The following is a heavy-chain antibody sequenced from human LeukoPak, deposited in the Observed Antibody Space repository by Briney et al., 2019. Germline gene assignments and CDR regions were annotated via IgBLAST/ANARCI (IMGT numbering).Heavy chain of an antibody. V-gene: IGHV1-2*02. D-gene: IGHD3-10*01. CDR2: INPNSGGT. CDR3: ARTPVVRGVYYYYGIDV. CDR1: AYTFTGYY. Sequence: ASVKVSCKASAYTFTGYYMHWVRQAPGQGLEWMGWINPNSGGTNYAQKFQGRVTMTRDTSISTAYMELSRLRSDDTAVYYCARTPVVRGVYYYYGIDVWGQGTTVTVSS. J-gene: IGHJ6*02.